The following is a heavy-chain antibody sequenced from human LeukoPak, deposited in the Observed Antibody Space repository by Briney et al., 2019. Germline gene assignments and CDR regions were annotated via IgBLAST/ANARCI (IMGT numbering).Heavy chain of an antibody. V-gene: IGHV1-69*05. D-gene: IGHD6-13*01. J-gene: IGHJ3*02. CDR2: IIPIFGTA. Sequence: SVKVSCKASGYTFTSYDINWVRQAPGQGLEWMGGIIPIFGTANYAQKFQGRVTITTDESTSTAYMELSSLRSEDTAVYYCARGNRLYTSSWSSLPFDIWGQGTMVTVSS. CDR1: GYTFTSYD. CDR3: ARGNRLYTSSWSSLPFDI.